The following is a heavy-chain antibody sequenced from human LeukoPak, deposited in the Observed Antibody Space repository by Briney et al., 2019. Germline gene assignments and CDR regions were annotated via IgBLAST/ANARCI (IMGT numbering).Heavy chain of an antibody. J-gene: IGHJ6*03. V-gene: IGHV3-74*01. Sequence: GGSLRLSCAASGFTFNNYWMNWVRQAPGKGLVWVSRINTDGSSTSYADSVKGRFTISRDNAKNTLYLQMNSLRAEDTAVYYCARNHYYYYMDVWGKGTTVTVSS. CDR3: ARNHYYYYMDV. CDR1: GFTFNNYW. CDR2: INTDGSST.